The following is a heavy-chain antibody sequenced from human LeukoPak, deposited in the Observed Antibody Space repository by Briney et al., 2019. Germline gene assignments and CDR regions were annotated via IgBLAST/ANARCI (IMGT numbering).Heavy chain of an antibody. J-gene: IGHJ4*02. V-gene: IGHV4-34*01. Sequence: KPSETLSLTCAVYGGSFSGNYWTLIRQTPGRGLEWIGESSPTGDITGYNPSLKGRATISVDSSKNHFSLKLTSMTAADAGVYYCARVPDFIARPCDSWGPGTLVTVSS. CDR2: SSPTGDIT. CDR3: ARVPDFIARPCDS. CDR1: GGSFSGNY. D-gene: IGHD2-21*01.